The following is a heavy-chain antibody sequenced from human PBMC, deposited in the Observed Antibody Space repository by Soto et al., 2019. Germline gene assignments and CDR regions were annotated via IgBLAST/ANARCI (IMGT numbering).Heavy chain of an antibody. CDR1: GGSISSGDYY. V-gene: IGHV4-30-4*01. CDR3: ARGKDFDWFNYYYYYGMDV. D-gene: IGHD3-9*01. Sequence: QVQLQESGPGLVKPSQTLSLTCTVSGGSISSGDYYWSWIRQPPGKGLEWIGYIYYSGSTYYNPSLKSRVTISVDTSKNQFSLKLSSVTAADTAVYYCARGKDFDWFNYYYYYGMDVWGQGTTVTVSS. CDR2: IYYSGST. J-gene: IGHJ6*02.